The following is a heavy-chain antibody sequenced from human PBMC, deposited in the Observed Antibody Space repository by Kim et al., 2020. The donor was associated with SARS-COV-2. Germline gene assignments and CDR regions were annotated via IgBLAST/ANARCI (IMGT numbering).Heavy chain of an antibody. J-gene: IGHJ5*02. Sequence: ASVKVSCKASGYTFTSYAMNWVRQAPGQGLEWMGWINTNTGNPTYAQGFTGRFVFSLDTSVSTAYLQISSLKAEDTAVYYCARSGYSYGYHWFDPWGQGTLVTVSS. CDR1: GYTFTSYA. D-gene: IGHD5-18*01. CDR2: INTNTGNP. CDR3: ARSGYSYGYHWFDP. V-gene: IGHV7-4-1*02.